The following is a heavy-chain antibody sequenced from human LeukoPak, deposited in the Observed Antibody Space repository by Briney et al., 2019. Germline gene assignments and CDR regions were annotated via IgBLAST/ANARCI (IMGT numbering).Heavy chain of an antibody. CDR1: GGTFSSYA. Sequence: GASVKVSCKASGGTFSSYAISWVRQAPGQGLEWMGWISAYNGNTNYAQKLQGRVTMTTDTSTSTAYMELRSLRSDDTAVYYCARDQGRTYGGLTLVAPGYWGQGTLVTVSS. CDR3: ARDQGRTYGGLTLVAPGY. D-gene: IGHD4-23*01. CDR2: ISAYNGNT. J-gene: IGHJ4*02. V-gene: IGHV1-18*01.